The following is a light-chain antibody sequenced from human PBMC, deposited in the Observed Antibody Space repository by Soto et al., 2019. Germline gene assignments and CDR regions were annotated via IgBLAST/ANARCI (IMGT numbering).Light chain of an antibody. CDR2: EVT. V-gene: IGLV2-14*01. CDR1: SRDVGSGNF. Sequence: QSALTQPASASGSPGHSITISCTGTSRDVGSGNFVSWFQQHPGKAPKLMIYEVTNRPSGVFYRFSGSKSGNAASLNISGPQAADEAAYYCSSISTTNTCVFGGGTKLTVL. CDR3: SSISTTNTCV. J-gene: IGLJ3*02.